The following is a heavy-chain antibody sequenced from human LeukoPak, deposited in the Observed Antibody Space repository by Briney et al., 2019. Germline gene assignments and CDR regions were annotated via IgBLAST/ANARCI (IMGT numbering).Heavy chain of an antibody. Sequence: GGSLRLSCVASGFPFRSFSMNWVRQAPGKGLEWVSSISSSSSYIYYADSVKGRFTISRDNAKNSLYLQMNSLRAEDTAVYYCARDVDTAMVTGFYFDYWGQGTLVTVSS. V-gene: IGHV3-21*01. CDR1: GFPFRSFS. CDR2: ISSSSSYI. J-gene: IGHJ4*02. D-gene: IGHD5-18*01. CDR3: ARDVDTAMVTGFYFDY.